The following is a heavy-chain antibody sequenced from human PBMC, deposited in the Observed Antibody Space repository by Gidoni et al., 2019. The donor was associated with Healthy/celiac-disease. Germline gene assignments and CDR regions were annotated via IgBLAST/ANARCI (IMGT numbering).Heavy chain of an antibody. Sequence: QVQLVESGGGVVQPGRSLRLSCAASGFTFSSYGMHWVRQAPGKGLEWVAVIWYDGSNKYYADSVKGRFTISRDNSKNTLYLQMNSLRAEDTAVYYCARGGGYLVPVAYYYGMDVWGQGTTVTVSS. D-gene: IGHD2-2*01. CDR2: IWYDGSNK. V-gene: IGHV3-33*01. J-gene: IGHJ6*02. CDR1: GFTFSSYG. CDR3: ARGGGYLVPVAYYYGMDV.